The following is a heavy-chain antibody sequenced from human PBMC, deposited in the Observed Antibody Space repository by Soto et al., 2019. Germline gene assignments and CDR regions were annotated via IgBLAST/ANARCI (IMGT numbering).Heavy chain of an antibody. Sequence: SETLSLTCTVSGGSVSSGDYFSSWLRQSPGKRLEWIAHIYYSGSTNYNPSLKSRATISVDTSKSQVSLTLTSMTAADAALYYCARSPNYYYYGFDVWGQGTAVTVAS. V-gene: IGHV4-61*08. CDR3: ARSPNYYYYGFDV. CDR1: GGSVSSGDYF. CDR2: IYYSGST. J-gene: IGHJ6*02. D-gene: IGHD3-10*01.